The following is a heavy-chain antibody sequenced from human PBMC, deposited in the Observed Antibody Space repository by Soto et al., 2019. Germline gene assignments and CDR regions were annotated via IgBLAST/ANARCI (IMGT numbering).Heavy chain of an antibody. V-gene: IGHV3-33*01. D-gene: IGHD1-26*01. CDR1: GFTFSNYC. J-gene: IGHJ4*02. Sequence: PGGSMILSCTASGFTFSNYCRHWVRQAPGKGLEWVAVIWYDGSNKYYADSVKGRFTISRDNSKNTLYLQMNSLRAEDTAVYYCARDLGATESPSFDYWGQGTLVTVSS. CDR3: ARDLGATESPSFDY. CDR2: IWYDGSNK.